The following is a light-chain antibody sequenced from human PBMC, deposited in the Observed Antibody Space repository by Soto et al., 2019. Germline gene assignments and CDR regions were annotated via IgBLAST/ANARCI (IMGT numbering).Light chain of an antibody. CDR1: SSDVGGYNY. CDR3: SSYTSSNTKVI. V-gene: IGLV2-14*01. Sequence: QSALTQPASVSASPGQSITISCTGTSSDVGGYNYVSWYQQHPGKAPKLMIYDVSNRPSGVSNRFSGSKSGNTASLTISGLQAEDEADYYCSSYTSSNTKVIFGGGTQLTVL. J-gene: IGLJ2*01. CDR2: DVS.